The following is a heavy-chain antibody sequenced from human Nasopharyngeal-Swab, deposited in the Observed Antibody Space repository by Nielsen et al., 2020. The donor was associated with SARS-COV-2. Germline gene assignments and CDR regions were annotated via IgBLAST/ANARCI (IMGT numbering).Heavy chain of an antibody. Sequence: GSLRLSCAASGFVFSTYSMHWVRLAPGKGLEWVALISVDGRNSNYADSVKGRFIISRDNSEKTVDLQMNSLRGEDTAVYYCARARGYLTHYYMDVWGSGTTVTVSS. CDR2: ISVDGRNS. V-gene: IGHV3-30*04. D-gene: IGHD3-10*01. CDR3: ARARGYLTHYYMDV. J-gene: IGHJ6*03. CDR1: GFVFSTYS.